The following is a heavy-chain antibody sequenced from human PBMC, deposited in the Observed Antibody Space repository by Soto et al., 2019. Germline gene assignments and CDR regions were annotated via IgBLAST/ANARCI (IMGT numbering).Heavy chain of an antibody. V-gene: IGHV4-59*08. CDR1: GGSISSYY. D-gene: IGHD2-15*01. CDR2: IYYSGST. CDR3: ARRVPYCSGGSCYHFDY. Sequence: SETLSLTCTVSGGSISSYYWSWIRQPPGKGLEWIGYIYYSGSTNYNPSLKSRVTISVDTSKNQFSLKLSSVTAADTAVYYCARRVPYCSGGSCYHFDYWGQGTLVTVSS. J-gene: IGHJ4*02.